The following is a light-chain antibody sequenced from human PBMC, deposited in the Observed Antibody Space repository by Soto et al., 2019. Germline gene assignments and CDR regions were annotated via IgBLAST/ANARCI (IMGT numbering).Light chain of an antibody. CDR3: PPYNRYSCT. CDR2: ASS. Sequence: QVAQSTYSLSASVGDRVTITCRASQSISDFLNWYQQKPGKAPKLLIYASSTLQSGVPSRFSGSRTGTEFTLTISSLHPDHFATYYCPPYNRYSCTFAQGTKADI. J-gene: IGKJ1*01. V-gene: IGKV1-39*01. CDR1: QSISDF.